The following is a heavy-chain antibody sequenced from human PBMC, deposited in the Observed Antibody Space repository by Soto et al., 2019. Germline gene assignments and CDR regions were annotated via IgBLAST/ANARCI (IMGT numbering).Heavy chain of an antibody. CDR3: ARDPATVGREHAFDI. V-gene: IGHV3-33*01. J-gene: IGHJ3*02. Sequence: QVQLVESGGGVVQPGRSLRLSCAAYGFTFSSYGMHWVCQAPGKGLAWVAVIWYDGSNKYYADSVKGRFTISRDNSKNTLYLQMNSLRAEDTAVYYCARDPATVGREHAFDIWGQGTMVTVSS. CDR1: GFTFSSYG. D-gene: IGHD4-17*01. CDR2: IWYDGSNK.